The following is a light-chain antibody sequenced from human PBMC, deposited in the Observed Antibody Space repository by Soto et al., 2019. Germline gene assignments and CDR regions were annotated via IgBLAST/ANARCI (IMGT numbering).Light chain of an antibody. CDR1: SSDVGGYNY. CDR2: EAS. J-gene: IGLJ1*01. V-gene: IGLV2-14*01. Sequence: QSVLAQPASVSGSPGQSITISCTGTSSDVGGYNYVSWYQQHPGKAPKLIIYEASNRPSGVPGRFSGSKSGNTASLTISGLQAADEADYYCSLYTSENTYVFGTGTKVTVL. CDR3: SLYTSENTYV.